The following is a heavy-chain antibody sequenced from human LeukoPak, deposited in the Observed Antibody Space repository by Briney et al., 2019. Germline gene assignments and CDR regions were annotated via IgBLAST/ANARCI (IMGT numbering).Heavy chain of an antibody. V-gene: IGHV4-34*01. Sequence: SETLSLTCAVYGGSFSGYYWSWIRQPPGKGLEWIGEINHSGSTNYNPSLKSPVTISVDTSKNQFSLKLSAVTAADTAVYYCARGVTAMVTWGQGTLVTVSS. CDR3: ARGVTAMVT. J-gene: IGHJ1*01. CDR1: GGSFSGYY. D-gene: IGHD5-18*01. CDR2: INHSGST.